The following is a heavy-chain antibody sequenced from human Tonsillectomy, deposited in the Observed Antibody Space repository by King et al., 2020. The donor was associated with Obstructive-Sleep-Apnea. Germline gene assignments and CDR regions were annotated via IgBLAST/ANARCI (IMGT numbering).Heavy chain of an antibody. D-gene: IGHD3-22*01. J-gene: IGHJ3*02. CDR3: ARGDNYYDSSGYYYSAFDI. Sequence: KLVQSGAEVKKPGESLRISCKGSGYSFTSYWISWVRQMPGKGLEWMGRIDPSDSYTNYSPSFQGHVTISADKSISTAYLQWSSLKASDTAMYYCARGDNYYDSSGYYYSAFDIWGQGTMVTVSS. CDR2: IDPSDSYT. CDR1: GYSFTSYW. V-gene: IGHV5-10-1*01.